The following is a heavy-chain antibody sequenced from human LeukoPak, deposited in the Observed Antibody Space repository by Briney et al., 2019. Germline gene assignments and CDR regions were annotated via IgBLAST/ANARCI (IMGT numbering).Heavy chain of an antibody. CDR1: GDSISGTNW. Sequence: SETLSLTCAVSGDSISGTNWWSWVRQSPGKGLEWIGEMYHTGSSNYNPSLKSRVTISVDKSKNQFSLKLSSVTAADTAVYYCARLHYGGNYGYYYYMDVWGKGTTVTISS. J-gene: IGHJ6*03. CDR2: MYHTGSS. CDR3: ARLHYGGNYGYYYYMDV. V-gene: IGHV4-4*02. D-gene: IGHD4-23*01.